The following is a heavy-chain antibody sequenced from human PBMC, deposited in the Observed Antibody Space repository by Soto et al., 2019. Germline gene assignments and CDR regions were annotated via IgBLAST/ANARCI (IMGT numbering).Heavy chain of an antibody. V-gene: IGHV1-69*01. D-gene: IGHD1-26*01. J-gene: IGHJ6*02. CDR1: GGTFSSYA. Sequence: QVQLVQSGAEVKKPGSSVKVSCKASGGTFSSYAISWVRQAPGQGLEWMGGIIPIFGTANYEQKFQGRVTITADESTSTAYMELSRLRSEDTAVYYCARYRVSGTSGYYYYYGMDVWGQGTTVTVSS. CDR3: ARYRVSGTSGYYYYYGMDV. CDR2: IIPIFGTA.